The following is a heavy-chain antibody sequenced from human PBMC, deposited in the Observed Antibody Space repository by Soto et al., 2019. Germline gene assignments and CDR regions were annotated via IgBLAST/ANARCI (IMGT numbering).Heavy chain of an antibody. D-gene: IGHD3-22*01. Sequence: SETLSLTCTVSGGSISSYYWSWIRQPPGKGLEWIGNIYYSGSTNYNPSLKSRVTISVDTSKNQFSLKLSSVTAADTAVYYCARRFTYYYDSSGYPFDYWGQGTLVTVSS. J-gene: IGHJ4*02. V-gene: IGHV4-59*08. CDR3: ARRFTYYYDSSGYPFDY. CDR1: GGSISSYY. CDR2: IYYSGST.